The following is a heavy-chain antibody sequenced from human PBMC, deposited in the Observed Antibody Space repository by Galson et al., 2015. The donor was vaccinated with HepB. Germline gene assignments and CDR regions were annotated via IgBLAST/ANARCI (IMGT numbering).Heavy chain of an antibody. CDR1: GFTFSSYA. Sequence: RLSCAASGFTFSSYAMHWVRQAPGKGLEWVAVISYDGSNKYYADSVKGRFTISRDNSKNTLYLQMNSLRAEDTAVYYCARPIAAADEELPPDYWGQGTLVTVSS. J-gene: IGHJ4*02. CDR3: ARPIAAADEELPPDY. CDR2: ISYDGSNK. D-gene: IGHD6-13*01. V-gene: IGHV3-30*04.